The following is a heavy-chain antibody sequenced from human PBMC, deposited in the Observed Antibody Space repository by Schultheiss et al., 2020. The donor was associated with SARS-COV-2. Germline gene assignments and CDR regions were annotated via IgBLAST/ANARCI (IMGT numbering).Heavy chain of an antibody. V-gene: IGHV5-51*01. D-gene: IGHD5-12*01. Sequence: ESLKISCQGSGYSFTSYWIGWVRQMPGKGLEWMGIIYPGDSDTRYSPSFQGQVTISADKSISTAYLQWSSLKASDTAMYYCARHGLRPPFDYYGMDVWGQGTTVTVSS. CDR1: GYSFTSYW. CDR3: ARHGLRPPFDYYGMDV. CDR2: IYPGDSDT. J-gene: IGHJ6*02.